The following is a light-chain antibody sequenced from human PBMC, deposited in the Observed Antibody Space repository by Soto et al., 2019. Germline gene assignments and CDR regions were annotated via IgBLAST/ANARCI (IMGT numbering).Light chain of an antibody. CDR1: QSVNIN. Sequence: EIAMTQSPVTLSASPGERVRLSCRASQSVNINLAWYQQRPGQAPRVLIYGASNRASGIPDRFSGSGSGTDFTLTISSLEPDDFALYYCQQYKDWPPLTFGGGTRVEIK. CDR2: GAS. CDR3: QQYKDWPPLT. V-gene: IGKV3D-15*01. J-gene: IGKJ4*01.